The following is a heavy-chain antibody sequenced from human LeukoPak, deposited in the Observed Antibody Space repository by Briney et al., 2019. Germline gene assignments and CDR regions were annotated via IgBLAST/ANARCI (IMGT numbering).Heavy chain of an antibody. D-gene: IGHD4-17*01. V-gene: IGHV4-59*11. Sequence: SESLTLTCAVSGDSFSSHYRTWIRQSPGKGLEWIGYISHIGKTNYNPSLKSLVTISIDTSKNQFSPKLRSVTAADTAVYYCARDLVTVTKGFDIWGQGTMVSVSS. CDR3: ARDLVTVTKGFDI. CDR1: GDSFSSHY. J-gene: IGHJ3*02. CDR2: ISHIGKT.